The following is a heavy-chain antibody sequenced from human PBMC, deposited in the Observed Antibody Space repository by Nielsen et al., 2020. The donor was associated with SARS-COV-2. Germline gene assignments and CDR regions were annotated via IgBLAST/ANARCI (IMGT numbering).Heavy chain of an antibody. Sequence: SETLSLTCTVSGGSMSRYYWSWIRQPPGKGLEWIGYIHDSGNTNYSPSLKSRVTISVDTSKTQFSLKLSSVTAADTAVYYCARDYYGDYLDAFDIWGQGTLVTVSS. CDR1: GGSMSRYY. D-gene: IGHD4-17*01. V-gene: IGHV4-59*01. CDR2: IHDSGNT. J-gene: IGHJ3*02. CDR3: ARDYYGDYLDAFDI.